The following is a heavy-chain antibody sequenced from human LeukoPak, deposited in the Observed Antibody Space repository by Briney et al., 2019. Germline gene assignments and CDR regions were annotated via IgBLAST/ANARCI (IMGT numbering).Heavy chain of an antibody. J-gene: IGHJ4*02. CDR1: GFTFSSYS. CDR3: ARDEGIDSSPFDY. CDR2: ISSSSSYI. D-gene: IGHD3-22*01. Sequence: PGGSLRLSCAASGFTFSSYSMNWVRQAPREGLEWVSSISSSSSYIYYADSVKGRFTISRDNAKNSLYLQMNSLRAEDTAVYYCARDEGIDSSPFDYWGQGTLVTVSS. V-gene: IGHV3-21*01.